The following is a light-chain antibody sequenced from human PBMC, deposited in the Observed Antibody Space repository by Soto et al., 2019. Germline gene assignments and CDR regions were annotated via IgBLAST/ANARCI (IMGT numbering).Light chain of an antibody. CDR3: SSYAGSKIWNWV. J-gene: IGLJ3*02. CDR2: EVS. V-gene: IGLV2-8*01. Sequence: QSALTQPPSASGSPGQSVTISCTGTSSDVGGYNYVSWYQQHPGKAPKLMIYEVSKRPSGVPDRFSGSKSGNTASLTVSGLQAEDEADYYCSSYAGSKIWNWVFGGGTKLTVL. CDR1: SSDVGGYNY.